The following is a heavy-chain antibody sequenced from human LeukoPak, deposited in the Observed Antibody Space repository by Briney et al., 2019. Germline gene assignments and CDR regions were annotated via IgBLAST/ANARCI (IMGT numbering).Heavy chain of an antibody. CDR3: AKDTSIGKYCTNGVCSPFDY. J-gene: IGHJ4*02. V-gene: IGHV3-23*01. CDR1: GFTFSSYA. CDR2: ISDSGDYT. Sequence: GGSLTLSCAGPGFTFSSYAMSWVRQAPGQGLERVSAISDSGDYTSYADSVRGRFTISRDNSRNTLYLQLISLRPEDTAVYYCAKDTSIGKYCTNGVCSPFDYWGQGTLVTVSS. D-gene: IGHD2-8*01.